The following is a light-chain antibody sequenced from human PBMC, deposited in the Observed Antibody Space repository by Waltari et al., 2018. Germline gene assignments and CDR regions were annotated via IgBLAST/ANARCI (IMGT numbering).Light chain of an antibody. CDR3: QQYNAWPRT. CDR1: QYVSST. J-gene: IGKJ1*01. V-gene: IGKV3-15*01. CDR2: GAS. Sequence: EIVMTQSQATPSLSPGARATLSCRASQYVSSTLAWYQQKPGQAPRLLIYGASTRATGIPGRFSGSGSGTEFTLSISGLQSEDFALYYCQQYNAWPRTFGQGTKVEIK.